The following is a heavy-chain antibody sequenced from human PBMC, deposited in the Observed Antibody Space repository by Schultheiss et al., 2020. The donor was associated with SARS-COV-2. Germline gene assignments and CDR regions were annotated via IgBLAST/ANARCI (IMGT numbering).Heavy chain of an antibody. CDR2: IYYSGST. CDR3: ARPWRGYSSSEFDP. Sequence: SETLSLTCTVSGGSISSGDYYWSWIRQPPGKGLEWIGYIYYSGSTYYNPSLKSRVTLSVDTSKNQFSLKLSSVTAADTAVYYCARPWRGYSSSEFDPWGQGTLVTVSS. V-gene: IGHV4-30-4*01. CDR1: GGSISSGDYY. J-gene: IGHJ5*02. D-gene: IGHD6-13*01.